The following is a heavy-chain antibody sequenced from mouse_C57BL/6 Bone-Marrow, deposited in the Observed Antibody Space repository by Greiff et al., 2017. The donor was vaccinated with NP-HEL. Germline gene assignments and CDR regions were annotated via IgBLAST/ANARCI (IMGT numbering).Heavy chain of an antibody. Sequence: QVTLKVSGPGILQPSQTLSLTCSFSVFSLSTFGMGVSWIRQPSGKGLEWLAHIYWAEDKHYKPSLKSRLTISKDTSNNQVFLKITTVDTADTATYDSARRGLITTVVEGYWGQGTTLTVSS. V-gene: IGHV8-9*01. CDR2: IYWAEDK. D-gene: IGHD1-1*01. CDR3: ARRGLITTVVEGY. J-gene: IGHJ2*01. CDR1: VFSLSTFGMG.